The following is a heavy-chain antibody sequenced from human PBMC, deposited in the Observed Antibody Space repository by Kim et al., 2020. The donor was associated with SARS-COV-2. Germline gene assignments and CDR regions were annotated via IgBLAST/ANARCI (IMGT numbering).Heavy chain of an antibody. CDR1: GFTFSSYA. V-gene: IGHV3-33*06. J-gene: IGHJ4*02. CDR3: AKDLLRAGDRSDTGGY. CDR2: IWYDGSNK. D-gene: IGHD7-27*01. Sequence: GGSLRLSCAASGFTFSSYAMHWVRQAPGKGLEWVAVIWYDGSNKYYADSVKGRFTISRDNSKNTLYLQMNSLRAEDTAVYYCAKDLLRAGDRSDTGGYWGQGTLVTVSS.